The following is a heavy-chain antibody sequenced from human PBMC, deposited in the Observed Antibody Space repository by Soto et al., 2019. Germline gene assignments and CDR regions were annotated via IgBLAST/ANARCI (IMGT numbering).Heavy chain of an antibody. D-gene: IGHD6-19*01. J-gene: IGHJ4*02. CDR3: ARAASYSSGWPHFDY. CDR1: GGTFSSYA. V-gene: IGHV1-69*01. Sequence: QVQLVQSGAEVKKPGSSVKVSCKASGGTFSSYAISWVRQAPGQGLEWMGGIIPIFGTANYAQKVQGRVTITADECTSTAYRELSSLRSEDTAVYYCARAASYSSGWPHFDYWGQGTLVTVSS. CDR2: IIPIFGTA.